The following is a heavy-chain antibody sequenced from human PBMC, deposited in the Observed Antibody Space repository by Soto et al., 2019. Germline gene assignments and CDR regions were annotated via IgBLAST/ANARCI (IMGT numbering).Heavy chain of an antibody. CDR1: RGTFSSYA. Sequence: GHSVTVSCKASRGTFSSYAISWVRQAPGQGLEWMGGIIPIFGTANYAQKFQGRVTITADESTSTAYMEPSSLRSEDTAVYYCARDAGYFFYGVCNSYYVMDVWGQGTTVTVAS. J-gene: IGHJ6*02. CDR3: ARDAGYFFYGVCNSYYVMDV. D-gene: IGHD2-8*01. V-gene: IGHV1-69*13. CDR2: IIPIFGTA.